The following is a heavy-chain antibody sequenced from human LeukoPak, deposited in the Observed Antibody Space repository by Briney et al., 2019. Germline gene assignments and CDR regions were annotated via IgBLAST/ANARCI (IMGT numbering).Heavy chain of an antibody. CDR1: GGSISSYY. CDR2: IYYSGST. J-gene: IGHJ4*02. D-gene: IGHD3-3*01. CDR3: ARAMRNTIFGVVMEYYFDY. V-gene: IGHV4-59*01. Sequence: SETLSLTCTASGGSISSYYWSWIRQPPGKGLEWIGYIYYSGSTNYNPSLKSRVTISVDTSKNQFSLKLSSVTAADTAVYYCARAMRNTIFGVVMEYYFDYWGQGTLVTVSS.